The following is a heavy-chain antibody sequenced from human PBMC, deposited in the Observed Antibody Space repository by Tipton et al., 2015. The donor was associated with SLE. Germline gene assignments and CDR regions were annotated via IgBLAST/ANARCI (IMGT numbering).Heavy chain of an antibody. J-gene: IGHJ6*02. V-gene: IGHV4-61*02. D-gene: IGHD7-27*01. CDR3: ARDLGYGLDV. CDR1: GGSISSGSYY. CDR2: IFASDRT. Sequence: TLSLTCTVSGGSISSGSYYWSWIRQPAGKGLEWIGRIFASDRTNYNPSLKSRATISVDTSKNQFSLKVTSVTAADTAVYYCARDLGYGLDVWGQGTTVTVSS.